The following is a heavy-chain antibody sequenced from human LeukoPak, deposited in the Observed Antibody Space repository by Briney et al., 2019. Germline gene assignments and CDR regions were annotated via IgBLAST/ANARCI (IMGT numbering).Heavy chain of an antibody. CDR1: GFTFSSYS. J-gene: IGHJ4*02. Sequence: GGSLRLSCAASGFTFSSYSMNWVRQAPGKGLEWVSYISSSSSTIYYADSVKGRFTISRDNAKNSLYLQMNSLRAEDTAVYYCARDERNDYSDYAPFDYWGQGTLVTVSS. D-gene: IGHD4-11*01. CDR2: ISSSSSTI. CDR3: ARDERNDYSDYAPFDY. V-gene: IGHV3-48*01.